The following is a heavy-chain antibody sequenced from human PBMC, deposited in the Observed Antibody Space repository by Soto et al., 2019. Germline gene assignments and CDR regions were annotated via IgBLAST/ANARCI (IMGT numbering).Heavy chain of an antibody. V-gene: IGHV3-7*01. J-gene: IGHJ6*02. CDR2: SKRDASET. CDR1: GFNFISYW. D-gene: IGHD4-17*01. CDR3: ARPPVKGIHV. Sequence: AGGSLRLSCEGTGFNFISYWMHWVRQAPGKGLEWVANSKRDASETYYADSVKGRFTISRDNARNSLYLQMNSLRVEDTAVYYCARPPVKGIHVWGQGTTVTVSS.